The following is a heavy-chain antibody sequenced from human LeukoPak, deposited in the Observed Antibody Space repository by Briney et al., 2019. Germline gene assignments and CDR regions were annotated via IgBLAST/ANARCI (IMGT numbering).Heavy chain of an antibody. J-gene: IGHJ4*02. D-gene: IGHD1-1*01. V-gene: IGHV3-23*01. CDR2: VSTSGGGT. Sequence: GGSLRLSCAASGFTVISNYMTWVRQAPGKGLEWVSTVSTSGGGTYYADSVKGRFTISRDNSKNTLYLQMNSLRAEDTAVYYCAKRYNSEYLAPVQNWGQGTVVTVSS. CDR1: GFTVISNY. CDR3: AKRYNSEYLAPVQN.